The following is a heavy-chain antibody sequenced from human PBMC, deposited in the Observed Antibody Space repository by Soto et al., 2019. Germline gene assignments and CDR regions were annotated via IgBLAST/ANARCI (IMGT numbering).Heavy chain of an antibody. CDR1: GFTFSSYW. CDR3: ARNQDYDFWSGVDY. CDR2: IKQDGSEK. V-gene: IGHV3-7*01. J-gene: IGHJ4*02. D-gene: IGHD3-3*01. Sequence: GGSLRLSCAASGFTFSSYWMSWVRQAPGKGLEWVANIKQDGSEKYYVDSVKGRFTISRDNAKNSLYLQMNSLRAEDTAVYYCARNQDYDFWSGVDYWGQGTLVTVSS.